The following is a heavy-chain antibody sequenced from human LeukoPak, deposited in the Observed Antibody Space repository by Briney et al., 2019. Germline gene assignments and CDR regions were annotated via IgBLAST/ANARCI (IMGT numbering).Heavy chain of an antibody. CDR1: GFTFSSYA. CDR2: ISGSGGST. V-gene: IGHV3-23*01. J-gene: IGHJ4*02. CDR3: AKFGVWGRPGIVGATRLDY. D-gene: IGHD1-26*01. Sequence: GGSLRLSCAASGFTFSSYAMSWVRQAPGKGLEWVSAISGSGGSTYYADSVKGRFTISRDNSKNTLYLQMNSLRAEDTAVYYCAKFGVWGRPGIVGATRLDYWGQGTLVTVSS.